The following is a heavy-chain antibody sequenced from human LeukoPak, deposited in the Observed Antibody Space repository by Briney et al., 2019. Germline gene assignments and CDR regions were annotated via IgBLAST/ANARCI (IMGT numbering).Heavy chain of an antibody. J-gene: IGHJ4*02. V-gene: IGHV3-23*01. D-gene: IGHD6-13*01. Sequence: GGSLRLSCAASGFTFSSYAMSWVRQAPGKGLEWVSGISGSGGSTYYADSVKGRFTISRDNSKNTLYLQMNSLRAEDTAVYYCVVTDSSSDYWGQGTLVTVSS. CDR2: ISGSGGST. CDR1: GFTFSSYA. CDR3: VVTDSSSDY.